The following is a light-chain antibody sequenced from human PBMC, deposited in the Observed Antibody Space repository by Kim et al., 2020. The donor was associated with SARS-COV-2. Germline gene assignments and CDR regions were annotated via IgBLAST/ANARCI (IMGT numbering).Light chain of an antibody. J-gene: IGLJ2*01. V-gene: IGLV3-1*01. CDR3: QAWDSSTV. Sequence: SYELTQPPSVSVSPGQTASITCSGDKLGDKYACWYQQKPGQSHVLVIYQDSKRPSGIPERFSGSNSGNTATLTISGTQAMDEADYYCQAWDSSTVFG. CDR2: QDS. CDR1: KLGDKY.